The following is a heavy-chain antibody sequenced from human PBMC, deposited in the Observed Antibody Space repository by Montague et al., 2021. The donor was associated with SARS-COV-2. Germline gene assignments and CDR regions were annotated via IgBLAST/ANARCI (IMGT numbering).Heavy chain of an antibody. CDR2: ISYTGRT. J-gene: IGHJ4*02. Sequence: SETRSLTCTVSGGSISSPDYYWGWIRQSPGKGLEWIVSISYTGRTYYYPSLRSRVSFSRYTSKNHFSLSLSSVTVADTAVYSCARQLPSYCATNKCYPYYLDGWGQGALVTVSS. D-gene: IGHD2-8*01. V-gene: IGHV4-39*01. CDR1: GGSISSPDYY. CDR3: ARQLPSYCATNKCYPYYLDG.